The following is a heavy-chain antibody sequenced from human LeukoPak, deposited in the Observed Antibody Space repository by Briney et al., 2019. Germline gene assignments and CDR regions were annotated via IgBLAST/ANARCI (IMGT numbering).Heavy chain of an antibody. J-gene: IGHJ4*02. D-gene: IGHD3-9*01. CDR2: IRYDGSNK. CDR1: GFTFSSYG. Sequence: PGGSLRLSCAASGFTFSSYGMHWVRQAPGKGLEWVAFIRYDGSNKYYADSVKGRFTISRDNSKNTLYLQMNSLRAEDTAVYYCAKRYYDILTGYQTLDYWGQGTLVTVAS. V-gene: IGHV3-30*02. CDR3: AKRYYDILTGYQTLDY.